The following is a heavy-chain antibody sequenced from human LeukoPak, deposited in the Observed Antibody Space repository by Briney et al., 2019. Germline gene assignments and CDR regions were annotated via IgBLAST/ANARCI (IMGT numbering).Heavy chain of an antibody. CDR2: IKQDGSEI. V-gene: IGHV3-7*05. D-gene: IGHD2-15*01. CDR3: ARVVRDCSGGSCNSWWFDP. J-gene: IGHJ5*02. Sequence: GGSLRLSCAASGFTFSYYWRSWVRQAPGKGLEWVANIKQDGSEIHYVDSVKGRFTISRDNAKNSLYLQMNSLRAEDTAVYYCARVVRDCSGGSCNSWWFDPWGQGTLVTVSS. CDR1: GFTFSYYW.